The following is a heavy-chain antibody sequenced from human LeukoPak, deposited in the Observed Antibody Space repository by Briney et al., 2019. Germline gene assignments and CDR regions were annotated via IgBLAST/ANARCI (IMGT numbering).Heavy chain of an antibody. D-gene: IGHD2-15*01. CDR2: IKSKTDGGTT. CDR3: TTDLGYCSGGSCYPTTGYYYYYMDV. V-gene: IGHV3-15*01. J-gene: IGHJ6*03. CDR1: GFTFSNAW. Sequence: PGGSLRLSCAASGFTFSNAWMSWVRQAPGKGLEWVGRIKSKTDGGTTDYAAPVKGRFTISRDDSKNTLYLQMNSLKTEDTAVYYCTTDLGYCSGGSCYPTTGYYYYYMDVWGKGTTVTVSS.